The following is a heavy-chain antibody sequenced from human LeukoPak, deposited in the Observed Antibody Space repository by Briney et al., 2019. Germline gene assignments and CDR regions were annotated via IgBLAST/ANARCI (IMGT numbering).Heavy chain of an antibody. V-gene: IGHV4-34*01. CDR3: ARSGAARAYYDFWSGYYNP. Sequence: SETLSLTCAVYGGSFSGYYWSWIRQPPGKGLEWIGEINHSGSTNYNPSLKSRVTISVDTSKNQFSLKLSSVTAADTAVYYCARSGAARAYYDFWSGYYNPWGQGTLVTVSS. J-gene: IGHJ5*02. CDR2: INHSGST. D-gene: IGHD3-3*01. CDR1: GGSFSGYY.